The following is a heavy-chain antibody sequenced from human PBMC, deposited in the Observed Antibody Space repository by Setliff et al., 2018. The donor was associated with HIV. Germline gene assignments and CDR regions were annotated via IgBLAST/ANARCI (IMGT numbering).Heavy chain of an antibody. CDR2: VNPNRGGT. J-gene: IGHJ4*02. CDR1: GDTLTGYY. Sequence: ASVKVSCKASGDTLTGYYIHWVRQAPGQGLEWMGWVNPNRGGTNYAQKFQGRVTLTWDTSSSIGYLEVRSLRSDDTAVFCCAREGPYGDYFDYWGQGTLVTFSS. D-gene: IGHD4-17*01. V-gene: IGHV1-2*02. CDR3: AREGPYGDYFDY.